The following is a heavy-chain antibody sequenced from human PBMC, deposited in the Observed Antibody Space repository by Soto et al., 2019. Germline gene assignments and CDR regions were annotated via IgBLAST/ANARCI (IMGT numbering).Heavy chain of an antibody. CDR3: ARVLSGYATAQFDH. CDR2: ISAYNGHT. J-gene: IGHJ4*02. D-gene: IGHD5-12*01. CDR1: GYTFSTYG. V-gene: IGHV1-18*01. Sequence: ASVKVSCKASGYTFSTYGISWMRQAPGQGLEWMAWISAYNGHTAYAQKVQGRVTMTTDTSTSTAYMELGGLRSDDTAVYYCARVLSGYATAQFDHWGQGTLVTVSS.